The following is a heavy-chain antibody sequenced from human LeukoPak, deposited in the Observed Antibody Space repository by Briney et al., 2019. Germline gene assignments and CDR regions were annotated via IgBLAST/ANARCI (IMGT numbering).Heavy chain of an antibody. CDR2: ITSGGGPA. Sequence: PGGSLRLSCAASGFTFSSSEMNWVRQAPGKGLEWVSYITSGGGPAYYADSVKGRFTISRDNARNSLFLQMNGLRAEDTAVYYCARDQRWFGELDFWGQETLVTVSS. CDR3: ARDQRWFGELDF. J-gene: IGHJ4*02. D-gene: IGHD3-10*01. CDR1: GFTFSSSE. V-gene: IGHV3-48*03.